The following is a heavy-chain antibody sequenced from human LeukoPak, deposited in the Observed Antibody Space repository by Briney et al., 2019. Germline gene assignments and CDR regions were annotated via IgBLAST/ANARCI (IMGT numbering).Heavy chain of an antibody. CDR1: GGSITSSPYH. Sequence: PSETLSLTCTVSGGSITSSPYHWAWIRQPPGRGPEWIGTVSHTGATQYSPSLTSRVTISLDTSKKQFSLSLNSVTAADTAIFYCARSMVTTDRNFDHWGQGTLVTVSS. CDR2: VSHTGAT. J-gene: IGHJ4*01. D-gene: IGHD2-21*02. V-gene: IGHV4-39*07. CDR3: ARSMVTTDRNFDH.